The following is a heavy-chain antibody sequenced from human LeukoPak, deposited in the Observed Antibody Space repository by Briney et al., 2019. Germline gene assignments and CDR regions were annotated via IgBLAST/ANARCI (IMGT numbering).Heavy chain of an antibody. CDR3: ASGKGHEFWSSYLSWFDP. V-gene: IGHV3-48*04. Sequence: PGGSLRLSCVASGLTFSSYSMNWVRQAPGKGVERISYISSSSSTIYYADSVNGRFTISRDNAKNSLYLQMNTLRAEDTAVYYCASGKGHEFWSSYLSWFDPWGQGTLVTVSS. CDR2: ISSSSSTI. J-gene: IGHJ5*02. CDR1: GLTFSSYS. D-gene: IGHD3-3*01.